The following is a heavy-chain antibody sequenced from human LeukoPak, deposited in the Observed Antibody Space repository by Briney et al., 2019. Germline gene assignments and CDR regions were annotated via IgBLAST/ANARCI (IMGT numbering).Heavy chain of an antibody. J-gene: IGHJ5*02. CDR2: IKQDGSEK. V-gene: IGHV3-7*01. Sequence: GGSLRLSCAASGLTFSSYWMSWVRQAPGKGLEWVANIKQDGSEKYYVDSVKGRFTISRDNAKNSLYLQMNSLRAEDTAVYYCARDSSDFWSPLGWFDPWGQGTLVTVSS. D-gene: IGHD3-3*01. CDR1: GLTFSSYW. CDR3: ARDSSDFWSPLGWFDP.